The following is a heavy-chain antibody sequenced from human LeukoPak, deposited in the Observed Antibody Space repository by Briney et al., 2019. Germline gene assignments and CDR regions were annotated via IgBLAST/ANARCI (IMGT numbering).Heavy chain of an antibody. V-gene: IGHV4-34*01. CDR1: GGSFSGYY. Sequence: SETLSLTCAVSGGSFSGYYWTWIRQPPGKGLEWIGEITHSGSTNYNPSLKSRVTISVDTSKNQFSLMLKSVTAADTAVYYCARRVAVVGSNWFDPWGQGTLVTVSS. D-gene: IGHD6-13*01. CDR3: ARRVAVVGSNWFDP. CDR2: ITHSGST. J-gene: IGHJ5*02.